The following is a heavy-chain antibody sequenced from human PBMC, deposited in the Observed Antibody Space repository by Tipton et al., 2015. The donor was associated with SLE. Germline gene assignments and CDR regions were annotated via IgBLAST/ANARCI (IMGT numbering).Heavy chain of an antibody. CDR2: IKTDGCEK. V-gene: IGHV3-7*01. Sequence: SLRLSCAASGFTFSTNWMTWVRQAPGRGLEWVANIKTDGCEKDYVDSVKGRFTISRDNANNLLFLQMDTLRVEDTAKYYCARDGYRGLFYHYYYMDVWGNGTTVTVSS. CDR3: ARDGYRGLFYHYYYMDV. D-gene: IGHD5-18*01. CDR1: GFTFSTNW. J-gene: IGHJ6*03.